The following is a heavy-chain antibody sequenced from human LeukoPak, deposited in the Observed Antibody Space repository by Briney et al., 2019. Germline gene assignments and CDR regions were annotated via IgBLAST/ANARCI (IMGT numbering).Heavy chain of an antibody. CDR1: GGSISSYY. Sequence: SETLSLTCTVSGGSISSYYWSWIRQPPGKGLEWIGYIYYSGSTNYNPSLKSRVTMSVDTSKNQFSLKLSSVTAADTAVYYCARDLSIFGVVIDWGQGTLVTVSS. CDR3: ARDLSIFGVVID. D-gene: IGHD3-3*01. J-gene: IGHJ4*02. CDR2: IYYSGST. V-gene: IGHV4-59*12.